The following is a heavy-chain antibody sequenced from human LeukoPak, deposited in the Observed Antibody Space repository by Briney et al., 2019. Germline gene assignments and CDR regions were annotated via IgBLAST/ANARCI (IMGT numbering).Heavy chain of an antibody. V-gene: IGHV4-38-2*02. Sequence: SETLSLTCTVSGYSISSGYYWGWIRQPPGKGLEWIGSIYHSGSTYYNPSLKSRVTISVDTSKNQFSLKLSSVTAADTAVYYCARDETDYLNWFDPWGQGTLVTVSS. D-gene: IGHD4-11*01. J-gene: IGHJ5*02. CDR1: GYSISSGYY. CDR3: ARDETDYLNWFDP. CDR2: IYHSGST.